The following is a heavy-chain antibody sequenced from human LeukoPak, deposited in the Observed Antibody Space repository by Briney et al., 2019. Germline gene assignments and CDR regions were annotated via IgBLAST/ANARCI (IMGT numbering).Heavy chain of an antibody. CDR2: IYPGDCDT. Sequence: GASLQISCEGSGSIFTNYWIDWGRQLPGKGLEGMGMIYPGDCDTRYSPSFQGQVTISADKSINTAYLQWSSLKASDTAMYYCARHGVAGRAYYYYYMDVWGRGTTVTVSS. CDR1: GSIFTNYW. D-gene: IGHD6-19*01. V-gene: IGHV5-51*01. J-gene: IGHJ6*03. CDR3: ARHGVAGRAYYYYYMDV.